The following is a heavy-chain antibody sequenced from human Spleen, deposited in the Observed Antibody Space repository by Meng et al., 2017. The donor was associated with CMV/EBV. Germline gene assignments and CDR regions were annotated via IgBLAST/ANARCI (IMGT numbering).Heavy chain of an antibody. CDR2: INGGGSTT. V-gene: IGHV3-23*01. CDR3: ARDGLQFDS. J-gene: IGHJ5*01. Sequence: ETLSLTCAASEFTFSNYAMNWVRQAPGKGLEWVSGINGGGSTTYYADSVKGRFTISRDKSKNTLYLQMNSLRAEDTAVYYCARDGLQFDSWGQGTLVTVSS. D-gene: IGHD4-11*01. CDR1: EFTFSNYA.